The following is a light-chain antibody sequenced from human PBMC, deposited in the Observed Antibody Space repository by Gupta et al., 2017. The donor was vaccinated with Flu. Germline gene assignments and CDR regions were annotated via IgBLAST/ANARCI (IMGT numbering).Light chain of an antibody. V-gene: IGLV8-61*01. J-gene: IGLJ2*01. CDR3: VLDLRSGVRG. Sequence: VTLTCGLSSGSGATRYSPTWYQQTPGQAPRMLIHTTNTRSSGVPDRFSGSILGSNAALTXTXAQADDXSDYFCVLDLRSGVRGFGGGTKLT. CDR2: TTN. CDR1: SGSGATRYS.